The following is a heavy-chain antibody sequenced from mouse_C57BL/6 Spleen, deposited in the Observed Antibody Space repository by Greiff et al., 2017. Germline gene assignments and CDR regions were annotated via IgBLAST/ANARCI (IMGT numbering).Heavy chain of an antibody. J-gene: IGHJ1*03. CDR1: GFTFSSYA. CDR3: ARDSFYWYFDV. V-gene: IGHV5-4*01. D-gene: IGHD1-1*01. Sequence: EVQVVESGGGLVKPGGSLKLSCAASGFTFSSYAMSWVRQTPEKRLEWVATISDGGSYTYYPDNVKGRFTISRDNAKNNLYLQMSHLKSEDTAMYYCARDSFYWYFDVWGTGTTVTVSA. CDR2: ISDGGSYT.